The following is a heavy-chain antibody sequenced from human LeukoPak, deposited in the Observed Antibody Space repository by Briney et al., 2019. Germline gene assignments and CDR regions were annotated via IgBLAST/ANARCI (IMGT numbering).Heavy chain of an antibody. CDR2: IGTRGTTM. CDR3: ARGRGSS. D-gene: IGHD2-21*01. Sequence: PGGSLRLSCAASGFTFTSYVMNRVRQPPGKGLEWISYIGTRGTTMYYADSVKGRFTISRDNAKNSLYLQMNSLRDEDTAIYYCARGRGSSWGQGTLVTVSS. J-gene: IGHJ5*02. V-gene: IGHV3-48*02. CDR1: GFTFTSYV.